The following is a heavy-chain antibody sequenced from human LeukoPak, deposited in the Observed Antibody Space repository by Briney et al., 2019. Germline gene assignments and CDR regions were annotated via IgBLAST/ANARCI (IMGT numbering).Heavy chain of an antibody. CDR3: ATLPRGYYDSSGYYFPMYYFDY. Sequence: GESLKISCKGSGYSFTSYWIGWVRQMPGKGLEWMGIIYPGDSDTRYSPSFQGQVTISADKSISTAYLQWSSLKASDTAMYYCATLPRGYYDSSGYYFPMYYFDYWGQGTLVTVPS. CDR1: GYSFTSYW. CDR2: IYPGDSDT. D-gene: IGHD3-22*01. J-gene: IGHJ4*02. V-gene: IGHV5-51*01.